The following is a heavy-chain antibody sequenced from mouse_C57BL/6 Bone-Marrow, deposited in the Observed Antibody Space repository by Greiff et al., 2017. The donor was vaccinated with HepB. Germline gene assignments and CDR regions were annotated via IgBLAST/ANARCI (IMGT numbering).Heavy chain of an antibody. CDR3: ARWDDGYPYYYAMDY. Sequence: QVQLQQPGAELVKPGASVKMSCKASGYTFTSYWITWVKQRPGQGLEWIGDIYPGSGSTNYNEKFKSKATLTVDTSSSTAYMQLSSLTSEDSAVYYCARWDDGYPYYYAMDYRGQGTSVTVSS. V-gene: IGHV1-55*01. CDR1: GYTFTSYW. J-gene: IGHJ4*01. CDR2: IYPGSGST. D-gene: IGHD2-3*01.